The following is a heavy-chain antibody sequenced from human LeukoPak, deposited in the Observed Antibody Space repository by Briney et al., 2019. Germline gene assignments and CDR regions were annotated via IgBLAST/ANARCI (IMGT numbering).Heavy chain of an antibody. J-gene: IGHJ4*02. V-gene: IGHV4-4*07. CDR1: GGSISTYY. D-gene: IGHD2-2*01. CDR2: IYTSGST. Sequence: PSETLSLTCSVSGGSISTYYWSWFRQPAGKGLEWIGRIYTSGSTDYNPSLKSRVTISVDTSKNQFSLKLSSVTAADTAVYYCTREGYCSSTSCPGFDYWGQGTLVTVSS. CDR3: TREGYCSSTSCPGFDY.